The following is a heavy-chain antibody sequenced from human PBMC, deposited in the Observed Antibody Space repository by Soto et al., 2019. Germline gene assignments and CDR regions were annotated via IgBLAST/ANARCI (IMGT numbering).Heavy chain of an antibody. J-gene: IGHJ6*02. Sequence: GGSLRLSCAASGFTFSSYAMSWVRQAPGKGLEWVSAISGSGGSTYYADSVKGRFTISRDNSKNTLYLQMNSLRAEDTAVYYCATHCSSTSCYALYYYYGMDVWGHGTTVTVSS. CDR1: GFTFSSYA. CDR2: ISGSGGST. D-gene: IGHD2-2*01. CDR3: ATHCSSTSCYALYYYYGMDV. V-gene: IGHV3-23*01.